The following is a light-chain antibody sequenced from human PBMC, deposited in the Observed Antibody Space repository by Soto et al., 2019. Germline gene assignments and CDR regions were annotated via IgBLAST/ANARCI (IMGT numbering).Light chain of an antibody. CDR3: QQRSNWL. J-gene: IGKJ2*01. Sequence: EIVLTQSPATLSLSPGERATLSCRASQSVSSYLAWYQQKPGQAPRLLIYDASNRATGIPARFSGSGSGTDFTLTISSLEPEVFAVYYCQQRSNWLFGQGTKLEIK. CDR2: DAS. V-gene: IGKV3-11*01. CDR1: QSVSSY.